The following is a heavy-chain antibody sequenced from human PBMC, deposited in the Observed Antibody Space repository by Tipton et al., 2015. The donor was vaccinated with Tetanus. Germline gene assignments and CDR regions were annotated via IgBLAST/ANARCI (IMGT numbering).Heavy chain of an antibody. CDR3: ARGLPREPFYFDY. D-gene: IGHD1-26*01. CDR1: GASILAGGSL. J-gene: IGHJ4*02. CDR2: IYYTAHN. V-gene: IGHV4-31*03. Sequence: TLSLTCTVSGASILAGGSLWPSVRQHPGKGLEWIGNIYYTAHNSYNPSLDSRVSISVDTSKNQCSLRLSSVTAADTAVYFCARGLPREPFYFDYWGQRKQVVVSS.